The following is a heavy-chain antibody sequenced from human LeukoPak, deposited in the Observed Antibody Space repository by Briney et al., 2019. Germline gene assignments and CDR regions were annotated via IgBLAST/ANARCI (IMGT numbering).Heavy chain of an antibody. CDR2: INHSGST. J-gene: IGHJ4*02. CDR3: ARGPQTRITMVRGVTIDY. CDR1: GGSFSNYY. V-gene: IGHV4-34*01. Sequence: SETLSLTCAVYGGSFSNYYWSWIRQPPGKGLEWIGEINHSGSTNYNPSLKSRVTISVDTSKNQFSLKLSSVTAADTAVYYCARGPQTRITMVRGVTIDYWGQGTPVTVSS. D-gene: IGHD3-10*01.